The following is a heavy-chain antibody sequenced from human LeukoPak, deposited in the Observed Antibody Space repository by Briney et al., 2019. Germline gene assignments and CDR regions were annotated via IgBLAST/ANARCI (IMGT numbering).Heavy chain of an antibody. D-gene: IGHD2-2*01. CDR3: ARAYASTKGPSVYL. J-gene: IGHJ2*01. V-gene: IGHV3-20*04. Sequence: PGGSLRLSCAASGFTFSSYWMSWVRQAPGKGLEWVSGINWNGRSIGYADSVKGRFTVSRDNAKSSLYLQMNSLRAEDTALYYCARAYASTKGPSVYL. CDR1: GFTFSSYW. CDR2: INWNGRSI.